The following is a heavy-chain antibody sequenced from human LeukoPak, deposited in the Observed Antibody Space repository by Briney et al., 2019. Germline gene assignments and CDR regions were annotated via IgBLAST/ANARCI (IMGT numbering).Heavy chain of an antibody. V-gene: IGHV1-18*01. J-gene: IGHJ6*03. CDR2: ISAYNGNT. D-gene: IGHD2-2*03. CDR3: ARGIVGYCSSTSCYLRDFYYYYMDV. Sequence: ASVKVSCKASGYTFTSYGISWVRQAPGQGLEWMGWISAYNGNTNYAQKLQGRVTMTTDTSTSTAYMELRSLRSDDTAVYYCARGIVGYCSSTSCYLRDFYYYYMDVWGKGTTVTVSS. CDR1: GYTFTSYG.